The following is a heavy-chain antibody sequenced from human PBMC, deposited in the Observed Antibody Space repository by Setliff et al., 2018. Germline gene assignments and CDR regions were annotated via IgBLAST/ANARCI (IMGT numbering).Heavy chain of an antibody. V-gene: IGHV1-18*01. D-gene: IGHD2-8*02. CDR2: IGAYTGKS. J-gene: IGHJ4*02. CDR3: SRLARYCTATTCQRLLGEEF. CDR1: GYIFKGYG. Sequence: GASVKVSCKASGYIFKGYGITWVRQAPGQGLEWMGWIGAYTGKSNYAHKFQGRMTLTTDTSTGTAYMELRSLRSEDTAVYYCSRLARYCTATTCQRLLGEEFWGQGTLVTVSS.